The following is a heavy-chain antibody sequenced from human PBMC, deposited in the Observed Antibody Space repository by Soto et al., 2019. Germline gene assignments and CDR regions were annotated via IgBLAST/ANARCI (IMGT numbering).Heavy chain of an antibody. CDR2: IWYDGSNK. CDR3: ARDLPISAAGTFDY. J-gene: IGHJ4*02. D-gene: IGHD6-13*01. CDR1: GFTFSSYG. Sequence: QVQLVESGGGVVQPGRSLRLSCAASGFTFSSYGMHWVRQAPGKGLEWVAVIWYDGSNKYYADSVKGRFTISRDNSKNTLYLQMNSLRAEDTAVYYCARDLPISAAGTFDYWVQGTLVTVSS. V-gene: IGHV3-33*01.